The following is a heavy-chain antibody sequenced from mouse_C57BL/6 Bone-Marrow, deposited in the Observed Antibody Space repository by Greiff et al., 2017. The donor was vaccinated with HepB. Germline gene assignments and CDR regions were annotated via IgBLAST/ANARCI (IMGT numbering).Heavy chain of an antibody. CDR1: GYTFTSYW. D-gene: IGHD2-5*01. CDR3: ARWNSNFTLDYFDY. CDR2: IDPSDSYT. V-gene: IGHV1-69*01. Sequence: QVQLQQPGAELVMPGASVKLSCKASGYTFTSYWMHWVKQRPGQGLEWIGEIDPSDSYTNYNQKFKGKSTLTVNKSSSTAYMQLSSLTSEYSAVYYCARWNSNFTLDYFDYWGQGTTLTVSA. J-gene: IGHJ2*01.